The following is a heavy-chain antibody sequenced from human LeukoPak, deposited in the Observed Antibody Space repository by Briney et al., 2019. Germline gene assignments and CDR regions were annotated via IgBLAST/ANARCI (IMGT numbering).Heavy chain of an antibody. J-gene: IGHJ4*02. D-gene: IGHD5-12*01. CDR2: ISTSSSYI. V-gene: IGHV3-21*01. CDR1: GFTFSHYG. Sequence: GGSLRLSCAASGFTFSHYGMNWVRQAPGKGLEWVSSISTSSSYIYYADSVKGRFTISRDNAKNSLYLQMNSLRAEDTAVYYCARVGGNIVTTTEGYFDYWGQGTLVTVSS. CDR3: ARVGGNIVTTTEGYFDY.